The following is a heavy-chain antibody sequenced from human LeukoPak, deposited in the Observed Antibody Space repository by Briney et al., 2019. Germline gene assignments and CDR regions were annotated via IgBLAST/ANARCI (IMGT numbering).Heavy chain of an antibody. V-gene: IGHV3-23*01. Sequence: GGSLRLSCAASGFTFTNYAMNWVRQAPGKGLEWVSGIDGSGSGTYYADSVKGRFTISRDNSKNTLFLQLNSLRAEDMAIYYCAKSGVQWLVRGAVGYWGQGTLVTVSS. CDR3: AKSGVQWLVRGAVGY. CDR1: GFTFTNYA. CDR2: IDGSGSGT. D-gene: IGHD6-19*01. J-gene: IGHJ4*02.